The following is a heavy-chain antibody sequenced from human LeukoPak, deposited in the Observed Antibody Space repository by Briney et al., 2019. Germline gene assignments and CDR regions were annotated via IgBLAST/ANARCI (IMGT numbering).Heavy chain of an antibody. CDR3: AKDAGGDGYKVAYFDY. D-gene: IGHD5-24*01. CDR1: GFTVSGNY. Sequence: GGSLRLSCAVSGFTVSGNYMSWVRQAPGKGLEWVSLIYSGGTTYYADSVKGRFTISRDNSKNTLYLQMNSLRAEDTAVYYCAKDAGGDGYKVAYFDYWGQGTLVTVSS. J-gene: IGHJ4*02. V-gene: IGHV3-53*01. CDR2: IYSGGTT.